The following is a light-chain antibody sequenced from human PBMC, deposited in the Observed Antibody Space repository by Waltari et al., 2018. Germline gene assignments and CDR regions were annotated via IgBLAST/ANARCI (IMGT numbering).Light chain of an antibody. J-gene: IGLJ1*01. CDR2: GQN. CDR1: SLRSHF. V-gene: IGLV3-19*01. CDR3: NSRDSSGNQYV. Sequence: SSELTQDPAVSVALGQTVMITCQGDSLRSHFASWYQLKPGQDPLLVIYGQNNRPSGIPDRFSGSSSGDTASLSITGAQAEDEADYYCNSRDSSGNQYVFGTGTKVTVL.